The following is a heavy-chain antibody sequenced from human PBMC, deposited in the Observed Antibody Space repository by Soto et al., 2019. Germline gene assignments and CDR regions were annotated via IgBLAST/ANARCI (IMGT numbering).Heavy chain of an antibody. CDR2: FSDSGST. CDR1: GGSFSGNY. V-gene: IGHV4-34*01. J-gene: IGHJ6*02. Sequence: QVQLQQGGAGLLKPSATLSLLCAVYGGSFSGNYWSWIRPPPGKGLEWIGEFSDSGSTNYNPSLKSRVTISEDMSKSPFSLKLSSVTAADTAVYYCARGNVYYGLDVWGQGTTVTVSS. CDR3: ARGNVYYGLDV.